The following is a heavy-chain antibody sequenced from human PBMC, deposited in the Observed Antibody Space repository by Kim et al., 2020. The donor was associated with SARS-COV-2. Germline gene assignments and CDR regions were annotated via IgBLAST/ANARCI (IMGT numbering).Heavy chain of an antibody. Sequence: GESLKISCKGSGYIFPSSWISWVRQLPGKGLEWMGRIDPSDSYIKYSPSFQGNVTISVDKAINIAYLEWRSLRASETAIYYCGRHEGAFGGINGLDVWG. CDR2: IDPSDSYI. CDR3: GRHEGAFGGINGLDV. J-gene: IGHJ6*02. CDR1: GYIFPSSW. V-gene: IGHV5-10-1*01. D-gene: IGHD1-26*01.